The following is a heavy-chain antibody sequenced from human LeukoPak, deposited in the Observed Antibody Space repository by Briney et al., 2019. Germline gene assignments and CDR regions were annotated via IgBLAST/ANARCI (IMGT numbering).Heavy chain of an antibody. CDR1: GFTFSNYD. J-gene: IGHJ5*02. D-gene: IGHD1-1*01. V-gene: IGHV3-13*01. CDR3: VLGNSNGFDP. Sequence: GGSLRLSCAASGFTFSNYDMHWVRQAAGQGLQWVSGIATVGDTYYSGSVKGRFTISRENAKNSLYLQMNSLRAGDTAVYYCVLGNSNGFDPWGQGTLVTVSS. CDR2: IATVGDT.